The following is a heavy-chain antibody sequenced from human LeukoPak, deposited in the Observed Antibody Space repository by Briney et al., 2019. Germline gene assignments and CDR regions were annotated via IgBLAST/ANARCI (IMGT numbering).Heavy chain of an antibody. CDR1: GFTFSSYN. Sequence: GGSLRLSCAGSGFTFSSYNMNWVRQAPGKGLEWVSYISSSSSTKYYADSVKGRFTISRDNAKNSLYLQMNSLKTEDTAVYYCTTESTRSWSFDYWGQGTLVTVSS. V-gene: IGHV3-48*01. CDR3: TTESTRSWSFDY. J-gene: IGHJ4*02. CDR2: ISSSSSTK. D-gene: IGHD6-13*01.